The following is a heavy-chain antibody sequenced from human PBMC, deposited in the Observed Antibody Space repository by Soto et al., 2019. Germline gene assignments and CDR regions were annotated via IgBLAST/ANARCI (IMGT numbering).Heavy chain of an antibody. Sequence: QVQLVESGGGLVKPGGSLRLSCAASGFTFSDYSMSWIRQAPGKGLEWVSYISSSGSTIYYADSVKGRFTISTDNAKNSLYLQMNSLRAEDTAVYYCARVRDFLQNSANYEDAFDNWGQWTMVTVSS. CDR2: ISSSGSTI. D-gene: IGHD1-26*01. V-gene: IGHV3-11*01. CDR1: GFTFSDYS. CDR3: ARVRDFLQNSANYEDAFDN. J-gene: IGHJ3*02.